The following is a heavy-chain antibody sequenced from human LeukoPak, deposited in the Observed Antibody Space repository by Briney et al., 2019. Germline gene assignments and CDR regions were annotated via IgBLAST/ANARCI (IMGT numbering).Heavy chain of an antibody. V-gene: IGHV1-69*13. J-gene: IGHJ4*02. CDR2: IIPIFGTA. CDR3: ASMVRGVIIS. D-gene: IGHD3-10*01. CDR1: GGTFSSYA. Sequence: ASVKVSCKASGGTFSSYAISWVRQAPGQGLEWMGGIIPIFGTANYAQKFQGRVTITADESTSTAYMELSSLRSEDTAVYYCASMVRGVIISWGQGTLVTVSS.